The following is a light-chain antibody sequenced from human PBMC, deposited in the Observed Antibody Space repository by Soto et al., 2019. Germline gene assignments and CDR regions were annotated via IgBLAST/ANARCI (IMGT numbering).Light chain of an antibody. CDR3: QQYNSYSMLT. CDR2: DAS. V-gene: IGKV1-5*01. Sequence: DIQMTQSPSTLSASVGDRVTITCRASQSISSWLAWYQQKPGKAPKLLIYDASSLESGVPSRFSGSGSGTEFTLTISSLQPDDSATYYCQQYNSYSMLTFGGGTKVDIK. CDR1: QSISSW. J-gene: IGKJ4*01.